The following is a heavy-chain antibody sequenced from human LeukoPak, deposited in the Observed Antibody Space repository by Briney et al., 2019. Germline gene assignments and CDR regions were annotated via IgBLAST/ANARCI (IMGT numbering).Heavy chain of an antibody. J-gene: IGHJ3*02. CDR3: ARVRRYSGYEAFDI. CDR1: GGSISSSSYY. Sequence: PSETLSLTCTVSGGSISSSSYYWGWIRQPPGKGLEWIGSIYYSGSTYDNPSLKSRVTISVDTSKNQFSLKLSSVTAADTAVYYCARVRRYSGYEAFDIWGQGTMVTVSS. CDR2: IYYSGST. V-gene: IGHV4-39*07. D-gene: IGHD5-12*01.